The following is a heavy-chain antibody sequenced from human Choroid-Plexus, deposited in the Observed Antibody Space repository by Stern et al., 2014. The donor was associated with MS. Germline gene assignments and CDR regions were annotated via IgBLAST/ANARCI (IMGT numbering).Heavy chain of an antibody. J-gene: IGHJ5*02. CDR1: GFTFGSCA. CDR3: AKDRQYLTYFFDH. Sequence: MQLVESGGGVVQPGGPLRLSCVASGFTFGSCAMHWVRQAPGKGLEWVAGVSDDGSNKYYADSLKGRFTISRDNSQNTLYMQMSSLRPEDTAVYSCAKDRQYLTYFFDHWGQGSLVTVSS. V-gene: IGHV3-30*18. CDR2: VSDDGSNK. D-gene: IGHD2/OR15-2a*01.